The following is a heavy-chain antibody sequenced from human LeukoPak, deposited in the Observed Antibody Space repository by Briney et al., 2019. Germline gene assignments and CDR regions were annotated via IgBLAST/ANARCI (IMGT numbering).Heavy chain of an antibody. CDR2: INPNSGGT. Sequence: ASVKVSCKASGYTFTGYYMHWVRQAPGQGLEWMGRINPNSGGTNYAQKFQGRVTMTRDTSISTAYMELSRLRSDDTAVYYCATALGYCSSTSCYYYGMDVWGQGTTVTVSS. V-gene: IGHV1-2*06. CDR1: GYTFTGYY. J-gene: IGHJ6*02. CDR3: ATALGYCSSTSCYYYGMDV. D-gene: IGHD2-2*01.